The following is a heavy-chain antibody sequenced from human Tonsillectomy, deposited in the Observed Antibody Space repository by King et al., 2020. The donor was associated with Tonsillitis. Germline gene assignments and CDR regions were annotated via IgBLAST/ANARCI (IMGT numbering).Heavy chain of an antibody. CDR1: GYTLTNYG. Sequence: VQLVESGAEVKKPGASVKVSCKASGYTLTNYGISWVRQAPGQGLEWMGWISAYNVNTNSAQKFQGRVTMTTDTSTSTAYMELRSLRSDATAVYYCARRIAVAGTGYYYGMDVWGQGTTVTVSS. V-gene: IGHV1-18*04. J-gene: IGHJ6*02. CDR2: ISAYNVNT. D-gene: IGHD6-19*01. CDR3: ARRIAVAGTGYYYGMDV.